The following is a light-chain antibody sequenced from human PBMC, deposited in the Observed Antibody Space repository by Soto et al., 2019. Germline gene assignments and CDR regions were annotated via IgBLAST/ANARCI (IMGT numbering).Light chain of an antibody. V-gene: IGKV1-39*01. Sequence: DIQLTQSPSSLAASVGDRVTISCRASQSISSYLSWYQQKPGNVPRLLXYSTSFLQSGVPSRFSGSVYGTDFTLTISSLQVEDFATYYGQQSYIISALTFGGLTKGDIK. CDR2: STS. CDR1: QSISSY. CDR3: QQSYIISALT. J-gene: IGKJ4*01.